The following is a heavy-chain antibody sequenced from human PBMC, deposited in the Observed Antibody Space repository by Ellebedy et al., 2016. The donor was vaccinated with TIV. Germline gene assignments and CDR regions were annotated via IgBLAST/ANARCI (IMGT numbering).Heavy chain of an antibody. Sequence: PGGSLRLSCAASGFTFSVTWMSWARQAPGKGLEWVARIKYDGADKDYVDSVKGRFTISRDNAKNSLYLQMNSLRVKDTAVYFCVRARNYALDSWGQGTLVTVSS. V-gene: IGHV3-7*01. D-gene: IGHD3-16*01. CDR1: GFTFSVTW. CDR3: VRARNYALDS. J-gene: IGHJ4*02. CDR2: IKYDGADK.